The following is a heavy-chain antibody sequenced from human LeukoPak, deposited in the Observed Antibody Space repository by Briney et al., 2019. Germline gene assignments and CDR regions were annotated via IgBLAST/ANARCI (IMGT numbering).Heavy chain of an antibody. J-gene: IGHJ6*02. CDR2: IYYSENT. Sequence: SQTLSLTCTVSGGSISSGDYYWSWIRQHPGKGLEWIGYIYYSENTYYNPSLKSRVSISVDTSKNQFSLKLSSVTAADTAVYYCARGGQRRYFDWSLPGDPQDVGGHYYYYGLDVWGQGTLVTVSS. D-gene: IGHD3-9*01. V-gene: IGHV4-31*03. CDR3: ARGGQRRYFDWSLPGDPQDVGGHYYYYGLDV. CDR1: GGSISSGDYY.